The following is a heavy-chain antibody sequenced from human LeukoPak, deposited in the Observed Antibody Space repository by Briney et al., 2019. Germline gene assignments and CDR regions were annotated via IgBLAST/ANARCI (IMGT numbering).Heavy chain of an antibody. V-gene: IGHV3-66*02. CDR2: VYSGGAT. CDR1: GFTVSSNY. CDR3: ARGRVGGTYKLAY. D-gene: IGHD1-26*01. J-gene: IGHJ4*02. Sequence: GGSLRLSCAASGFTVSSNYMSWVRQAPGKGLEFVSVVYSGGATYCTDSLKGRFTISRDNSKNTVYLQMNSLRTEDTALYYCARGRVGGTYKLAYWGQGTLVTVSS.